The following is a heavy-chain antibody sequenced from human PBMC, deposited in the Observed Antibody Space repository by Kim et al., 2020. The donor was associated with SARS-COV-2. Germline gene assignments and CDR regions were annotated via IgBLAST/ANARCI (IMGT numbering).Heavy chain of an antibody. V-gene: IGHV4-39*01. CDR2: IYYSGST. J-gene: IGHJ3*02. CDR3: ARLVSYCSGGSCYSVLGAFDI. D-gene: IGHD2-15*01. Sequence: SETLSLTCTVSGGSISSSSYYWGWIRQPPGKGLEWIGSIYYSGSTYYNPSLKSRVTISVDTSKNQFSLKLSSVTAADTAVYYCARLVSYCSGGSCYSVLGAFDIWGQGTMVTVSS. CDR1: GGSISSSSYY.